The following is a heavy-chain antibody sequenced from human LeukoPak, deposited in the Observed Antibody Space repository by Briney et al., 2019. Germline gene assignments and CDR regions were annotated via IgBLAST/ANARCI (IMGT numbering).Heavy chain of an antibody. CDR1: GGSISSSSYY. CDR2: IYYSGST. J-gene: IGHJ5*02. V-gene: IGHV4-39*01. Sequence: SETLSLTCTVSGGSISSSSYYWGWIRQPPGKGLEWIGSIYYSGSTYYNPSLKSRVTISVDTSKNQFSLKLSSVTAADTAVYYCARCSSGSYYWFDPWGQGTLVTVSS. CDR3: ARCSSGSYYWFDP. D-gene: IGHD1-26*01.